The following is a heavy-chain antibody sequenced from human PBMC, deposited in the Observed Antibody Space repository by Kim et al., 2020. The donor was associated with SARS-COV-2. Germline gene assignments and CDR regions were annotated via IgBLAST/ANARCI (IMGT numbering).Heavy chain of an antibody. CDR2: IYYSGST. D-gene: IGHD3-9*01. CDR1: GGSISSSSYY. V-gene: IGHV4-39*07. CDR3: ARANFDWLLYREYWFDP. J-gene: IGHJ5*02. Sequence: SETLSLTCTVSGGSISSSSYYWGCIRQPPGKGLEWIGSIYYSGSTYYNPSLKSRVTISVDTSKNQFSLKLSSVTAADTAVYYCARANFDWLLYREYWFDPWGQGTLVTVSS.